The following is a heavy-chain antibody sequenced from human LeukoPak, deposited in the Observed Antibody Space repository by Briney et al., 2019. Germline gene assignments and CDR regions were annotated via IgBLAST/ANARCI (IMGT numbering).Heavy chain of an antibody. Sequence: GGSLRLSCAASGFTFSSYGMHWVRQAPGKGLEWVAFIRYDGSNKYYADSVKGRFTISRDNSKNTLYPQMNSLRAEDTAVYYCAKVEYSSGWSYYYYYYMDVWGKGTTVTVYS. V-gene: IGHV3-30*02. CDR1: GFTFSSYG. CDR3: AKVEYSSGWSYYYYYYMDV. J-gene: IGHJ6*03. CDR2: IRYDGSNK. D-gene: IGHD6-19*01.